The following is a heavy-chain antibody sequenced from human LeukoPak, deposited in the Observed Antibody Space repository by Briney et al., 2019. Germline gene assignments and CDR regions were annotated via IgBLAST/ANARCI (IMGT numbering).Heavy chain of an antibody. V-gene: IGHV6-1*01. CDR3: GRNRGGYIDY. CDR1: GDSVSSNSAA. J-gene: IGHJ4*02. D-gene: IGHD2-15*01. Sequence: SQTLSLTCVISGDSVSSNSAAWNWLRQSPSRGLGWLGRTYYRSKWYNGYAVSGKSRITINTDTSKNQFSLQLNSVTPEDTAVYFCGRNRGGYIDYWGQGTLVTVSS. CDR2: TYYRSKWYN.